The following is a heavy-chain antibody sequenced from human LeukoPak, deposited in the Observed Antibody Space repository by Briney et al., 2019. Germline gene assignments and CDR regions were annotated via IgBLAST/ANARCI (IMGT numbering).Heavy chain of an antibody. CDR2: ISYDGSNK. V-gene: IGHV3-30*18. J-gene: IGHJ4*02. D-gene: IGHD3-3*01. CDR3: AKSNYDFWSGYYSTSDEFLKYYFDY. Sequence: GGSLRLSCAASGFTFSSYGMHWVRQAPGKGLEWVAVISYDGSNKYYADSVKGRFTISRDNSKNTLYLQMNSLRAEDTAVYYCAKSNYDFWSGYYSTSDEFLKYYFDYWGQGTLVTVSS. CDR1: GFTFSSYG.